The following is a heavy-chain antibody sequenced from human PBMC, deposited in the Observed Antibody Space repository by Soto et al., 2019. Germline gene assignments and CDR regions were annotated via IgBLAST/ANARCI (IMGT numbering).Heavy chain of an antibody. V-gene: IGHV4-59*12. J-gene: IGHJ3*02. CDR1: GGSISSYY. Sequence: SETLSLTCTVSGGSISSYYWSWIRQPPGKGLEWIGYIYYNGSTNYNPSLKSRVTISVDTSKNQFSLKLSSVTAADTAVYYCASKFGELLADAFDIWGQGTMVTVSS. CDR3: ASKFGELLADAFDI. CDR2: IYYNGST. D-gene: IGHD3-10*01.